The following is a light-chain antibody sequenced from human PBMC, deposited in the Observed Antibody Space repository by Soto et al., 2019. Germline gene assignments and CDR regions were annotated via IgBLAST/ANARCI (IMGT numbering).Light chain of an antibody. CDR2: GAS. J-gene: IGKJ1*01. V-gene: IGKV3-20*01. Sequence: EIVLTQSPGTLSLSPGERATLSRRASQSVSSIYLAWYQQKPGQAPRLLIYGASSRATGIPDRFSGSGSGTDFTLTISRLEPEDFAGYYCQHYGSPPPTCGQGTKVEIK. CDR3: QHYGSPPPT. CDR1: QSVSSIY.